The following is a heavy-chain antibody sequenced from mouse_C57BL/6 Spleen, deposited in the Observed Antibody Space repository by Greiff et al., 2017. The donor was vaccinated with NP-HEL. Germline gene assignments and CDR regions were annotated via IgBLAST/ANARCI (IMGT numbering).Heavy chain of an antibody. D-gene: IGHD2-4*01. CDR3: ASPYDYDRGWYFDV. V-gene: IGHV2-2*01. CDR2: IWSGGST. J-gene: IGHJ1*03. CDR1: GFSLTSYG. Sequence: VKLVESGPGLVQPSQSLSITCTVSGFSLTSYGVHWVRQSPGKGLEWLGVIWSGGSTDYNAAFISRLSISKDNSKSQVFFKMNSLQADDTAIYYCASPYDYDRGWYFDVWGTGTTVTVSS.